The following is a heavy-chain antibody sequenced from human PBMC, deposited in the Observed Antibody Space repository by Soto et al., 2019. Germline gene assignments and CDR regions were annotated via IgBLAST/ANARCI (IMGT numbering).Heavy chain of an antibody. Sequence: QVQLVESGGGVVQPGRSLRLSCAASGFTFSRYGMNWVRQAPGKGLEWVAGIGFDGNSKYYADSVKGRLTISRDNSKSTLYVQMTSLRVEDTAVYYCAGDRVSYSGYGDAFDMWGQGTMVTVSS. D-gene: IGHD5-12*01. J-gene: IGHJ3*02. V-gene: IGHV3-33*01. CDR3: AGDRVSYSGYGDAFDM. CDR1: GFTFSRYG. CDR2: IGFDGNSK.